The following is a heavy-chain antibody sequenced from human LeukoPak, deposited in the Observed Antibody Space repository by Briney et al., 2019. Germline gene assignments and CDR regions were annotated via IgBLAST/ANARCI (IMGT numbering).Heavy chain of an antibody. CDR3: ARECSGTSCYYD. V-gene: IGHV3-66*01. J-gene: IGHJ4*02. CDR2: IYSGGTT. CDR1: GFTVRSSY. D-gene: IGHD2-2*01. Sequence: HPGGSLRLSCAASGFTVRSSYMSWVRQAPGRGLEWVSVIYSGGTTYYADSVRGRFTISRDTSKNTLYLQMNSLRAEDTAVYYCARECSGTSCYYDWGQGTLFTVSS.